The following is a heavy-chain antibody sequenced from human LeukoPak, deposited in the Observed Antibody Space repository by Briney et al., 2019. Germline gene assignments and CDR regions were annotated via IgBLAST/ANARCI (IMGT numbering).Heavy chain of an antibody. CDR1: GGTFRNYV. CDR3: VRDYDISGPQKNFFDY. V-gene: IGHV1-69*06. J-gene: IGHJ4*02. D-gene: IGHD3-22*01. CDR2: LTPIFGTP. Sequence: SVKVSCKSSGGTFRNYVVSWVRQAPGQGLEWVGGLTPIFGTPEYAPRFQGGVTITADKSTDTTYMELSSLRSEDTAVYYCVRDYDISGPQKNFFDYWGQGTLVTVSS.